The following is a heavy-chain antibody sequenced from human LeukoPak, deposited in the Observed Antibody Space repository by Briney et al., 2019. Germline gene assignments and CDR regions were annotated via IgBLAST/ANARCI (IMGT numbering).Heavy chain of an antibody. CDR2: ISAYNGNT. V-gene: IGHV1-18*04. D-gene: IGHD3-3*01. Sequence: ASVKVSCKASGYTFTSYYMHWVRQAPGQGLEWMGWISAYNGNTNYAQKLQGRVTMTTDTSTSTAYMELRSLRSDDTAVYYCARESELRFLVWGQGTLVTVSS. CDR1: GYTFTSYY. CDR3: ARESELRFLV. J-gene: IGHJ4*02.